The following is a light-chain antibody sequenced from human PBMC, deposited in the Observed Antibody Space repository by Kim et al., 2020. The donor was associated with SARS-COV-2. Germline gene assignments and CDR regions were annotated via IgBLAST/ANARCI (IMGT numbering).Light chain of an antibody. J-gene: IGKJ5*01. V-gene: IGKV1-33*01. Sequence: IQMTQSPPSLPASIGDRVTITCQASQDISNYFNWYQQKPGVAPRALIFDASNLATGVPSRFSGSGSGTNFTLRITSLQPEDIATYYCQQHHSLPITFGQGTRLEIK. CDR1: QDISNY. CDR2: DAS. CDR3: QQHHSLPIT.